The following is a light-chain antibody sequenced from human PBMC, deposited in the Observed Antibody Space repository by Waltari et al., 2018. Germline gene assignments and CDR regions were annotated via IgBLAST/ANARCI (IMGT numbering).Light chain of an antibody. V-gene: IGLV3-1*01. CDR3: QASDSSTVL. J-gene: IGLJ2*01. Sequence: SYELTQPPSVSVSLGQTASITCSGDKLGDKYACWYQQRPGQSPVLVIYQDNRRPSGIPARFSGSNSGNTATLTISGTQAMDEADYYCQASDSSTVLFGGGTKLTVL. CDR2: QDN. CDR1: KLGDKY.